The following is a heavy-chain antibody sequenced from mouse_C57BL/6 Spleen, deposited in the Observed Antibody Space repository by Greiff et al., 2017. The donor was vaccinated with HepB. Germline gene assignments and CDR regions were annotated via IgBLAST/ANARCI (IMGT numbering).Heavy chain of an antibody. V-gene: IGHV1-61*01. CDR3: ARRRGYDGYAMDY. Sequence: QLQQPGAELVRPGSSVKLSCKASGYTFTSYWMDWVKQRPGQGLEWIGNIYPSDSETHYNQKFKDKATLTVDKSSSTAYMQLSSLTSEDSAVYYCARRRGYDGYAMDYWGQGTSVTVSS. J-gene: IGHJ4*01. CDR1: GYTFTSYW. D-gene: IGHD2-2*01. CDR2: IYPSDSET.